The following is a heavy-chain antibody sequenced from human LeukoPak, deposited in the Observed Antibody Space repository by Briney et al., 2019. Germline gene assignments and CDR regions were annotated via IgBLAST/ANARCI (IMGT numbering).Heavy chain of an antibody. CDR2: ISGSGGST. D-gene: IGHD3-3*01. Sequence: PGGSLRLSCAASGFTFSSYAMSWVRQAPGKGLEWVSAISGSGGSTYYADSVKGRFTISRDNSKNTLYLQMNSLRVEDTAVYYCAKDRAVLRFLEWLFDYWGQGTLVTVSS. CDR3: AKDRAVLRFLEWLFDY. J-gene: IGHJ4*02. V-gene: IGHV3-23*01. CDR1: GFTFSSYA.